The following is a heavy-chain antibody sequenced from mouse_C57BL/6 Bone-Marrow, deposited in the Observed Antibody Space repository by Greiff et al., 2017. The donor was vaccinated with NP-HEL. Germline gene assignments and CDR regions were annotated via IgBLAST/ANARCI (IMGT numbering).Heavy chain of an antibody. CDR2: IDPNSGGP. J-gene: IGHJ4*01. Sequence: QVQLKQPGAELVKPGASVKLSCKASGYTFTSYWMHWVKQRPGRGLEWIGMIDPNSGGPKYTEKFKSKATLTVDKPSSTAYMQLSSLTSEDSAVYDCARRRAMDYWGQGTSVTVSS. V-gene: IGHV1-72*01. CDR3: ARRRAMDY. CDR1: GYTFTSYW.